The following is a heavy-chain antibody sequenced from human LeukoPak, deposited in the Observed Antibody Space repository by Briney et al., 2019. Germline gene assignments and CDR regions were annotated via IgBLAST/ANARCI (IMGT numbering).Heavy chain of an antibody. J-gene: IGHJ4*02. Sequence: ASVKVSCKASGGTFSSYAISWVRQAPGQGLEWMGRINPNSGGTNYAQKFQGRVTMTRDTSISTAYMELSRLRSDDTAVYYCAREGYYYGSGKVRSRGSSDYWGQGTLVTVSS. CDR2: INPNSGGT. V-gene: IGHV1-2*06. CDR3: AREGYYYGSGKVRSRGSSDY. D-gene: IGHD3-10*01. CDR1: GGTFSSYA.